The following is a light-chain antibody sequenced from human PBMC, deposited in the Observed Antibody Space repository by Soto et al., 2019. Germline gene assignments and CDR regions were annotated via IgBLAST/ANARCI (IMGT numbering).Light chain of an antibody. CDR2: EVS. CDR3: SSYTSSITLV. J-gene: IGLJ1*01. V-gene: IGLV2-14*03. Sequence: QSVLTQPASVSGSPGQSITISCTGTSNDVGHYNFVSWYQQLSGKAPKLIIYEVSNRPSGISHRFSGSKSGNTATLTISGLQVADESFYYCSSYTSSITLVFGTGTKVTVL. CDR1: SNDVGHYNF.